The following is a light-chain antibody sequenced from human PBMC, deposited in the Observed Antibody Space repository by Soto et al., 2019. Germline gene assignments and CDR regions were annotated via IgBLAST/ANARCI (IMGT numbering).Light chain of an antibody. V-gene: IGKV1-5*03. CDR1: QSMSSW. CDR3: QQYNSYPWT. Sequence: DIQMTQSPSTLSASVGDRVTITCRASQSMSSWMAWYQQKPGKAPNLLIYKASSLDSGVPSRFSGSGSGTEFTLTISSLQPDDFANYYCQQYNSYPWTFGQGTKVEIK. CDR2: KAS. J-gene: IGKJ1*01.